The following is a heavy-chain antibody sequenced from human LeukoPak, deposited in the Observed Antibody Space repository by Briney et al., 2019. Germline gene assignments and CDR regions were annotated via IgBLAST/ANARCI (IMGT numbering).Heavy chain of an antibody. V-gene: IGHV1-2*02. D-gene: IGHD2-15*01. J-gene: IGHJ4*02. CDR1: GYTFTDYY. CDR2: INPNSGGT. CDR3: ARWGYCSGGSCRYYFDY. Sequence: ASVKVSCKASGYTFTDYYMHWVRQAPGQGLEWMGWINPNSGGTNYAQKFQGRVTMTRDTSISTAYMELSRLRSDDTAVYYCARWGYCSGGSCRYYFDYWGQGTLVTVSS.